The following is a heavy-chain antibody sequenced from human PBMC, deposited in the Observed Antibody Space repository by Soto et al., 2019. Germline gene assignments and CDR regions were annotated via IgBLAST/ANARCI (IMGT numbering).Heavy chain of an antibody. D-gene: IGHD3-10*01. CDR1: GGSISSGDYY. J-gene: IGHJ2*01. CDR3: ACLPRGVTGDWYFDL. V-gene: IGHV4-30-4*01. Sequence: QVQLQESGPGLVKPSQTLSLTCTVSGGSISSGDYYWSWIRQPPGKGLEWIGYIYYSGSTYYNPSPQSRVTISVDTSKTQFTLKLSSVTAADAAVYYCACLPRGVTGDWYFDLWGRGTLVTVSS. CDR2: IYYSGST.